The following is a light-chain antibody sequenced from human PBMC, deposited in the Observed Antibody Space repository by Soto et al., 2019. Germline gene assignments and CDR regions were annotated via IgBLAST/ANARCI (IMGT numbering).Light chain of an antibody. CDR2: GAS. V-gene: IGKV3-20*01. CDR3: QQYGSSPRT. Sequence: EIVLTQSPATLSVSLGDSATLSCRASQSVSSNLAWYQQKPGQAPRLLIYGASSRATGIPDRFSGSGSGTDFTLTISRLEPEDFAVYYCQQYGSSPRTFGQGTKVDIK. CDR1: QSVSSN. J-gene: IGKJ1*01.